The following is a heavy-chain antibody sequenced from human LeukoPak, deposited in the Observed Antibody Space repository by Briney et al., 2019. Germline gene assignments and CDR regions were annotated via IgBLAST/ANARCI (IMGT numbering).Heavy chain of an antibody. J-gene: IGHJ5*02. V-gene: IGHV4-39*01. CDR2: FYYGGST. CDR3: TRRRAGRLYNWFDP. CDR1: GGSISSSNDC. D-gene: IGHD1-1*01. Sequence: SETLSLTCTVSGGSISSSNDCWDCIRQPPGRGMEWIASFYYGGSTYYNPSLKSRVTISADTSKNQVSLNLRSVTAADTALYYCTRRRAGRLYNWFDPWGQGTLVTVSS.